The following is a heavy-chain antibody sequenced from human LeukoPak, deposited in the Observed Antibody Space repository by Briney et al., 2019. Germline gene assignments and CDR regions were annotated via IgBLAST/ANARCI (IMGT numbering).Heavy chain of an antibody. Sequence: PSGTLSLTCTVSGGSISSSSYYWGWIRQPPGKGLEWIGSIYYSGSTYYNPSLKSRVTISVDTSKNQFSLKLSSVTAADTAVYYCLKGYLDWFDPWGQGTLVTVSS. CDR3: LKGYLDWFDP. V-gene: IGHV4-39*01. D-gene: IGHD2-15*01. CDR1: GGSISSSSYY. J-gene: IGHJ5*02. CDR2: IYYSGST.